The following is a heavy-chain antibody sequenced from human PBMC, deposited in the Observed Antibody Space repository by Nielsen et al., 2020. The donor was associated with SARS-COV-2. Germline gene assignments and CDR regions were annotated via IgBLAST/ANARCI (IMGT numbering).Heavy chain of an antibody. D-gene: IGHD2-15*01. CDR2: IVVGSGNT. V-gene: IGHV1-58*01. Sequence: WVRQAPGQRLEWIGWIVVGSGNTNYAQKFQERVTITRDMSTSTAYMELSSLRSEDTAVYYCAAAEVNCSGGSCYSHWFDPWGQGTLVTVSS. J-gene: IGHJ5*02. CDR3: AAAEVNCSGGSCYSHWFDP.